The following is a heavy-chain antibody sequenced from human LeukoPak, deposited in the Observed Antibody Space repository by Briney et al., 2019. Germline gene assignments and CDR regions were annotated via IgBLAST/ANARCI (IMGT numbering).Heavy chain of an antibody. D-gene: IGHD2-2*01. CDR1: GFTFSSYA. Sequence: GGSLRLSCAASGFTFSSYAMHWVRQAPGKGLEWVAVISYDGSNKYYADSVKGRFTISRDNSKNTLYLQMNSLRAEDTAVYYCARPPSTYCSSTSCTFDYWGQGTLDTVSS. J-gene: IGHJ4*02. CDR3: ARPPSTYCSSTSCTFDY. V-gene: IGHV3-30-3*01. CDR2: ISYDGSNK.